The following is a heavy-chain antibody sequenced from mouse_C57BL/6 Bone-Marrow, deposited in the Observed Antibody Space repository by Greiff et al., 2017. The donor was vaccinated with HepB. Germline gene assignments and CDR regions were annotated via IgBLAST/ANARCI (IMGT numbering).Heavy chain of an antibody. D-gene: IGHD2-5*01. CDR2: IDPANGNT. Sequence: EVQLQQSVAELVRPGASVKLSCTASGFNIKNTYMHWVKQRPEQGLEWIGRIDPANGNTKYAPKFQGKATITADTSSNTAYLQLSSLTSEDTAIYYCARNDYSNYVGYWYFDVWGTGTTVTVSS. V-gene: IGHV14-3*01. CDR1: GFNIKNTY. CDR3: ARNDYSNYVGYWYFDV. J-gene: IGHJ1*03.